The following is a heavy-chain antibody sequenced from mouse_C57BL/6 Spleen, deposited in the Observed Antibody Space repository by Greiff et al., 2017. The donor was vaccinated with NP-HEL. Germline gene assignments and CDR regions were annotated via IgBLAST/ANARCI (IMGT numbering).Heavy chain of an antibody. Sequence: EVQLQQSGAELVRPGASVKLSCTASGFNIKDDYMHWVKQRPEQGLEWIGWIDPENGDTEYASKFQGRSTITADTSSNPAYLQLSSLTSEDTAVYYCTTTPMVTTEFAYWGQGTLVTVSS. D-gene: IGHD2-2*01. J-gene: IGHJ3*01. CDR3: TTTPMVTTEFAY. CDR2: IDPENGDT. CDR1: GFNIKDDY. V-gene: IGHV14-4*01.